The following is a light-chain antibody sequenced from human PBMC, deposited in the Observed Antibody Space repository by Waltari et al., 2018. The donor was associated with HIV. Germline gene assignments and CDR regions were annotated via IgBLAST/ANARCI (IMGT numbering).Light chain of an antibody. CDR2: AVN. J-gene: IGLJ3*02. CDR1: SSDVGGSKY. V-gene: IGLV2-8*01. Sequence: QSALTQPPSASGSPGQSVTISCTGTSSDVGGSKYVSWYQQHPGKAPELMIYAVNKRPSGVPDRFSGSNSANTASLTVSGLQADDEADYYCNSYAGSNNWVFGGGTKLTGL. CDR3: NSYAGSNNWV.